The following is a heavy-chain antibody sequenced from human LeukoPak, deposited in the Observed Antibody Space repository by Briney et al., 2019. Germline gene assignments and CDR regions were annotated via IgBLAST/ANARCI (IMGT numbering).Heavy chain of an antibody. CDR3: VRAGSYNFDY. Sequence: GGSLRLSCAASGFTFSTYAMSWVRQAPGKGLEWVSGISDSTGGTYYADSVKGRFTISRDDSKNTLYLQMDSLRAEDTAVYYCVRAGSYNFDYWGQGTLVTVSS. V-gene: IGHV3-23*01. D-gene: IGHD4-11*01. CDR2: ISDSTGGT. CDR1: GFTFSTYA. J-gene: IGHJ4*02.